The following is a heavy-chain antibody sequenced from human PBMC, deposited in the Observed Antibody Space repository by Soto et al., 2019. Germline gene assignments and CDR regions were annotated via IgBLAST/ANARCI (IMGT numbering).Heavy chain of an antibody. J-gene: IGHJ4*02. Sequence: EVQLVESGGGLVWPGGSLRLSCAASGFTFSLYSMIWVRQAPGKGLEWVSSISSSSDYIFYADLVKGRFTISRDNAKNSLYLQMNSLGAEDTAVYYCVRARATDSRPDYWGQGTLVTVSS. CDR3: VRARATDSRPDY. V-gene: IGHV3-21*01. CDR2: ISSSSDYI. CDR1: GFTFSLYS. D-gene: IGHD3-22*01.